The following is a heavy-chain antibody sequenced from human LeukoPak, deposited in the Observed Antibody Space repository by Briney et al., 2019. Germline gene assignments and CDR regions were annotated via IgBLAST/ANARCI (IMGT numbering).Heavy chain of an antibody. J-gene: IGHJ4*02. V-gene: IGHV3-11*01. CDR2: ISSSGRTI. CDR1: GFTFSDYY. CDR3: ARDPKQLWSFDY. Sequence: GGSLRLSCAASGFTFSDYYMSWIRQAPGKGLEWVSYISSSGRTIYYADSVKGRFTISRDNAKNSLYLQMNSLRAEDTAVYYCARDPKQLWSFDYWGQGTLVTVSS. D-gene: IGHD5-18*01.